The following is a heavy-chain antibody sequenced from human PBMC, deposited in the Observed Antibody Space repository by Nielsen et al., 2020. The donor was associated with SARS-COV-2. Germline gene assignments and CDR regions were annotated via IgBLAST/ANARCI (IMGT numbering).Heavy chain of an antibody. CDR1: GFTFSSYW. D-gene: IGHD3-22*01. V-gene: IGHV3-7*01. Sequence: GESLKISCAASGFTFSSYWMSWVRQAPGKGLEWVANIKQDGSEKYYVDSVKGRFTISRDNSKNTLYLQMNSLRAEDTAVYYCAKDYYDSSGYEGLSFDYWGQGTLVTVSS. J-gene: IGHJ4*02. CDR2: IKQDGSEK. CDR3: AKDYYDSSGYEGLSFDY.